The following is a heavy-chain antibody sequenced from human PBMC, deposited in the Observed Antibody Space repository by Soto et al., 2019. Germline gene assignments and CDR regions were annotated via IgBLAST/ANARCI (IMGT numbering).Heavy chain of an antibody. CDR1: GFTFSSYA. Sequence: PGGSLRLSCAASGFTFSSYAMHWVRQAPGKGLEYVSAISSNGGSTYYANSVKGRFTISRDNSKNTLYLQMGSLRAEDMAVYYCARGVSTLNWFDPWGQGTLVTVSS. CDR3: ARGVSTLNWFDP. J-gene: IGHJ5*02. D-gene: IGHD3-16*01. V-gene: IGHV3-64*01. CDR2: ISSNGGST.